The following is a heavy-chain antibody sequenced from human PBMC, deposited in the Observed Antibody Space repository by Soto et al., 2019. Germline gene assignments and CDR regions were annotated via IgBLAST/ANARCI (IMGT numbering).Heavy chain of an antibody. V-gene: IGHV5-51*01. D-gene: IGHD3-9*01. J-gene: IGHJ6*02. CDR3: ARHFSTYYDISCGMDV. Sequence: PGESLKISCKGFGYSFTSYWIGWVRQMPGKGLEWMGIIYPGDSDTRYSPSFQGQVTISADKSISTAYLQWSSLKASDTAMYYCARHFSTYYDISCGMDVWGQGTTVTVPS. CDR2: IYPGDSDT. CDR1: GYSFTSYW.